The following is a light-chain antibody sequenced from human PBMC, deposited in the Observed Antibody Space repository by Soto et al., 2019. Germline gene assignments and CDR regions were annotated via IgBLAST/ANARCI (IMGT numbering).Light chain of an antibody. Sequence: DVVMTQTPLSLSVAPGQPASISCKSSQSLLHITGETFLFWYLQKPGQSPQLLIYEVSTRVSGVPDRFSGSGSGTEFTLTISSLQPDDSATYYCQQCNRYPITFGQGTRLEIK. J-gene: IGKJ5*01. CDR3: QQCNRYPIT. CDR1: QSLLHITGETF. CDR2: EVS. V-gene: IGKV2-29*03.